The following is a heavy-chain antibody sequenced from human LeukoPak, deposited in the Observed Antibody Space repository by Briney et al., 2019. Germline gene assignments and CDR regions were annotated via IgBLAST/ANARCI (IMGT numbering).Heavy chain of an antibody. CDR1: GFTFSSYE. D-gene: IGHD1-26*01. J-gene: IGHJ4*02. CDR2: ITTSGSTI. CDR3: AKEGYSGSYFDY. V-gene: IGHV3-48*03. Sequence: PGGSLRLSCAASGFTFSSYEMNWVRQAPGKGLEWVSYITTSGSTIYYADSVKGRFTISRDNAKNTLYLQMNSLRAEDTALYYCAKEGYSGSYFDYWGQGTLVTVSS.